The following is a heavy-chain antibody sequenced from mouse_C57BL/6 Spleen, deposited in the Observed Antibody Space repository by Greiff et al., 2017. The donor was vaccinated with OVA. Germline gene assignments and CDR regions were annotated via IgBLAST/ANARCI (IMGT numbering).Heavy chain of an antibody. CDR1: GYTFTDYN. Sequence: VQLKQSGPELVKPGASVKMSCKASGYTFTDYNMHWVKQSHGKSLEWIGYINPNNGGTSYNQKFKVKATLTVNKSSSTAYMELRSLTSEDSAVYYCARSQLGPFYAMDYWGQGTSVTVSS. CDR3: ARSQLGPFYAMDY. D-gene: IGHD4-1*02. CDR2: INPNNGGT. J-gene: IGHJ4*01. V-gene: IGHV1-22*01.